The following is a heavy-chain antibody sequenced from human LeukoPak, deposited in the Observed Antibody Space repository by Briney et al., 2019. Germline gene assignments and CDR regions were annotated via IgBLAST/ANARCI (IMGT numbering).Heavy chain of an antibody. V-gene: IGHV4-59*01. CDR1: GGSISSYY. CDR2: ICYSGST. Sequence: SETLSLTCTVSGGSISSYYWSWIRQPPGKGLEWIGYICYSGSTNYNPSLKSRVTISVDTSKNQFSLKLSSVTAADTAVYYCARRYDYWGQGTLVTVSS. J-gene: IGHJ4*02. CDR3: ARRYDY.